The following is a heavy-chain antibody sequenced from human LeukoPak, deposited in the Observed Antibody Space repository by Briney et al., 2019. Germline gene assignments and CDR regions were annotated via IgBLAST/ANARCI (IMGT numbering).Heavy chain of an antibody. V-gene: IGHV3-30*04. CDR3: ARQMTSTRLFNS. Sequence: GGSLRLSCVASGFIFSDHPFHWVRQSPAKGLYWVALIGSDGTKKYYADSVQGRFTVSRENSKNTLFLQMNTLRADDTAVYFCARQMTSTRLFNSWGQGTLVTVSS. J-gene: IGHJ4*02. CDR1: GFIFSDHP. CDR2: IGSDGTKK. D-gene: IGHD5/OR15-5a*01.